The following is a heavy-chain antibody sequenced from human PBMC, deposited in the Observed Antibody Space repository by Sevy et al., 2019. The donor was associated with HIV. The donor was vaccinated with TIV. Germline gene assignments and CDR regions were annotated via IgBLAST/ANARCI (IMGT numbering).Heavy chain of an antibody. CDR1: GFTFSSYG. V-gene: IGHV3-30*18. CDR2: ISYDGSNK. CDR3: AKDLGGGIYAFDI. J-gene: IGHJ3*02. D-gene: IGHD2-15*01. Sequence: GGSLRLSCAASGFTFSSYGMHWVRQAPGKGLEWVAVISYDGSNKYYSDSVKGRFTISRDKSKNTLYIQMNSLRAEETAVYYCAKDLGGGIYAFDIWGQGTMVTVSS.